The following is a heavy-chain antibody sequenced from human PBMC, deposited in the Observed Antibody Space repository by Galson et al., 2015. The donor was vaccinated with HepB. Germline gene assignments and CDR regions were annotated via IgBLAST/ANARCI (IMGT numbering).Heavy chain of an antibody. CDR3: VSIFGVVISGYYYGMDV. J-gene: IGHJ6*02. CDR2: ISSSSSTI. D-gene: IGHD3-3*01. CDR1: GFTFSSYS. Sequence: SLRLSCAASGFTFSSYSMNWVRQAPGKGLEWVSYISSSSSTIYYADSVKGRFTISRDNAKNSLYLQMNSLRDEDTAVYYCVSIFGVVISGYYYGMDVWGQGTTVTVSS. V-gene: IGHV3-48*02.